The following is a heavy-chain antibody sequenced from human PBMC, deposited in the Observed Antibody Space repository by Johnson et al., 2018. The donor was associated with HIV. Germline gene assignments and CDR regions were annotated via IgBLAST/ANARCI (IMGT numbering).Heavy chain of an antibody. V-gene: IGHV3-33*01. J-gene: IGHJ3*02. Sequence: QVQLVESGGGVAQPGRSLRLSCEVSGLTFSSYGFHWVRQSPGKGLEWVAVVWYDGRNKHYADSVKGRFTISRDNAKNSLYLQMSSLRAEDTAVYYCARVGSPAELLPWAFDIWGQGTMVTVSS. D-gene: IGHD1-7*01. CDR2: VWYDGRNK. CDR1: GLTFSSYG. CDR3: ARVGSPAELLPWAFDI.